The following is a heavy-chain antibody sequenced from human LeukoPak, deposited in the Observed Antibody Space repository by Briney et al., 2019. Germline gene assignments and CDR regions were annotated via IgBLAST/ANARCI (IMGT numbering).Heavy chain of an antibody. CDR2: IYYSGST. V-gene: IGHV4-59*01. CDR3: ARDKRAGGMDV. CDR1: GGSISSYY. J-gene: IGHJ6*02. Sequence: SETLSLTCTVSGGSISSYYWSWIRQPPGKGLEWIGYIYYSGSTNYNPSLKSRVTISVDTSKNQFSLKLSSVTAADTAVYYCARDKRAGGMDVWGQGTTATVSS. D-gene: IGHD6-25*01.